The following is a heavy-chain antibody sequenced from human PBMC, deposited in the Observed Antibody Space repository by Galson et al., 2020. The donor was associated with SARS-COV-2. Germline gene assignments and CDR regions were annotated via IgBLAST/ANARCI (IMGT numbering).Heavy chain of an antibody. V-gene: IGHV4-34*01. D-gene: IGHD3-22*01. CDR2: IGHRGRT. CDR1: GGSFSGYY. Sequence: ETSETLSLTCAVYGGSFSGYYWSWIRQPPGKGLEWIGAIGHRGRTNYNPSLKSRVTISVDTSKNQFSLKLSSVTAADTAVYYCARGLLSLNMIVVVITAEEIGFDYWSHGTLFTVSS. J-gene: IGHJ4*01. CDR3: ARGLLSLNMIVVVITAEEIGFDY.